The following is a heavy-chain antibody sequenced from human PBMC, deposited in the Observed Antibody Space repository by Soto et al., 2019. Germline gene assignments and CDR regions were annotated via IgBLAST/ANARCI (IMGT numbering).Heavy chain of an antibody. D-gene: IGHD2-2*01. J-gene: IGHJ4*02. CDR2: IYPGDSDT. V-gene: IGHV5-51*01. CDR3: ARGSIVVVPAAYDY. CDR1: GYRFTSYW. Sequence: GESLKISCQCSGYRFTSYWIGWVRQMPGKGLEWMGIIYPGDSDTRYSPSFQGQVTISADKSISTAYLQWSSLKASDTAMYYCARGSIVVVPAAYDYWGQGTLVTVSS.